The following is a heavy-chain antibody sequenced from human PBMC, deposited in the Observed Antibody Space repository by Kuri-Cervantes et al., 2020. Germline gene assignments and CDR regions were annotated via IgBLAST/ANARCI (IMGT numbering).Heavy chain of an antibody. V-gene: IGHV1-8*01. J-gene: IGHJ3*02. D-gene: IGHD5-18*01. CDR1: GYTFTSSD. CDR2: MNPNSGNT. CDR3: ARAEWEFDNTAMVPGAFDI. Sequence: APVKVSCKASGYTFTSSDINWVRQATGQGLEWMGWMNPNSGNTGYAQKFQGRVTITADESTSTAYMELSSLRSEDTAVYYCARAEWEFDNTAMVPGAFDIWGQGTMVTVSS.